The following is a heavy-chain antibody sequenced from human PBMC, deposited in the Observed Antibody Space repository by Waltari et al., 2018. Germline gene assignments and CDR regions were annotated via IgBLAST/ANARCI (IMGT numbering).Heavy chain of an antibody. V-gene: IGHV1-46*01. J-gene: IGHJ6*02. CDR1: GYTFTSYY. CDR2: INPSGGST. Sequence: QVQLVQSGAEVKKPGASVKVSCKASGYTFTSYYMHWVRQAPGQGLEWMGIINPSGGSTSYAQKFQGRVTMTRDTSTSTVYMELSSLRSEDTAVYYCAREGYYYDSSGYQSYYYYGMDVWGQGTTVTVSS. D-gene: IGHD3-22*01. CDR3: AREGYYYDSSGYQSYYYYGMDV.